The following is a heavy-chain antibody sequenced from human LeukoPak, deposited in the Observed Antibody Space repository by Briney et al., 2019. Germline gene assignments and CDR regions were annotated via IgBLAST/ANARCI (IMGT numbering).Heavy chain of an antibody. V-gene: IGHV4-59*08. CDR2: IYYSGTT. Sequence: SETLSLTCTVSGGSISSYYWSWIRQPPGKGLEWIGYIYYSGTTNYNPSLKSRVTISVDTSENQFSLKLSSVTAADTAVYYCVRRSSWSTYNYFDPWGQRTLVIVSS. CDR1: GGSISSYY. CDR3: VRRSSWSTYNYFDP. D-gene: IGHD6-13*01. J-gene: IGHJ5*02.